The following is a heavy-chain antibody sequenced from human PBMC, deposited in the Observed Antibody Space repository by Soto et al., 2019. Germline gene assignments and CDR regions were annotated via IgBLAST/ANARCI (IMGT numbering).Heavy chain of an antibody. CDR1: GFTFSSYS. CDR2: ISSSSSYI. D-gene: IGHD2-2*01. J-gene: IGHJ6*02. CDR3: ARDTGEDIVVVPAATYYYDGMDV. Sequence: EVQLVESGGGLVKPGGSLRLSCAASGFTFSSYSMNWVRQAPGKGLEWVSSISSSSSYIYYADSVKGRFTISRDNAKNSLYLQMNSLRAEDTAVYFCARDTGEDIVVVPAATYYYDGMDVWGQGTTVAFSS. V-gene: IGHV3-21*01.